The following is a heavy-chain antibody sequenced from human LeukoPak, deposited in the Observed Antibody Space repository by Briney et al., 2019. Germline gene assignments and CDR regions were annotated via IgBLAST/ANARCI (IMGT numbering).Heavy chain of an antibody. J-gene: IGHJ4*02. CDR1: GFAFSSYV. D-gene: IGHD6-6*01. V-gene: IGHV3-23*01. CDR3: AKGSHGYSSSSADY. Sequence: GGSLRLSCAASGFAFSSYVMTWVRQAPGKGLEWVSGISGSGGSTYYADSVKGRFTISRDNSKNTLYLQMNSLRVDDTAVYSCAKGSHGYSSSSADYWGQGTLVTVSS. CDR2: ISGSGGST.